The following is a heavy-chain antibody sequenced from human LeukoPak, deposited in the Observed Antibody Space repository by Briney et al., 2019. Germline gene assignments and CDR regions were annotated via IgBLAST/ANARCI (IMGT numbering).Heavy chain of an antibody. CDR1: GYSFTSYW. J-gene: IGHJ6*02. Sequence: GESLKISCKGSGYSFTSYWIGWVRQMPGKGLEWMGIIYPGDSDTRYSPSFQGQVTISADKSISTAYLQWSSLKASDAAMYYCARELYCSSTNCDYGMDAWGQGTTVTVSS. CDR2: IYPGDSDT. CDR3: ARELYCSSTNCDYGMDA. D-gene: IGHD2-2*01. V-gene: IGHV5-51*01.